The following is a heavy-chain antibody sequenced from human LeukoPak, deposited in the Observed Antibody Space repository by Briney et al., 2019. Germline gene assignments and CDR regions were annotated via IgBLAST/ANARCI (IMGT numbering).Heavy chain of an antibody. D-gene: IGHD3-10*01. J-gene: IGHJ4*02. CDR1: GGSISSSSYY. Sequence: SETLSLTCTVSGGSISSSSYYWGWIRQPPGKGLEWIGSIYYSGTTYYNPSLESRVSISVDTSNNQVSLNLNSVTAADTAVYFCARGGFYGHPFDFGGQGTLVTVSS. CDR2: IYYSGTT. CDR3: ARGGFYGHPFDF. V-gene: IGHV4-39*07.